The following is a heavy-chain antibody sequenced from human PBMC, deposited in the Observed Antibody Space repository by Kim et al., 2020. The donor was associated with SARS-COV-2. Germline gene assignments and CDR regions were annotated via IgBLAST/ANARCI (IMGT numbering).Heavy chain of an antibody. D-gene: IGHD1-26*01. V-gene: IGHV3-21*01. Sequence: GGSLRLSCAASGFTFSSYSMNWVRQAPGKGLEWVSSISSSSSYIYYADSVKGRFTISRDNAKNSLYLQMNSLRAEDTAVYYCARDRDIVGATIGFYYYGMDVWGQGTTVTVSS. J-gene: IGHJ6*02. CDR2: ISSSSSYI. CDR3: ARDRDIVGATIGFYYYGMDV. CDR1: GFTFSSYS.